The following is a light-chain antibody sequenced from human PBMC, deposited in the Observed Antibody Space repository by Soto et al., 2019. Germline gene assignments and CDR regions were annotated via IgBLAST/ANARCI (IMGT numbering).Light chain of an antibody. CDR3: QQYNSYPWT. V-gene: IGKV1-5*03. CDR2: KAS. Sequence: DIQMTQSPSTLSASVGDRVNITCRASQSISSRLAWYQQKPGKAPKLLIYKASSLESVVPSRFSGSGSGTEFTLTISSLQPDDFATYYCQQYNSYPWTFGQGTKVEIK. CDR1: QSISSR. J-gene: IGKJ1*01.